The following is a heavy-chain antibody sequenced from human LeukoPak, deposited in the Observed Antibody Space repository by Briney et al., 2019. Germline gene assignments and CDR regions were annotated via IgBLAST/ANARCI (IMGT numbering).Heavy chain of an antibody. D-gene: IGHD4-23*01. CDR2: INHSGST. J-gene: IGHJ4*02. CDR3: ARGATVVDIDY. V-gene: IGHV4-34*01. Sequence: SETLSLTCAVYGGSFSGYYWGWIRQPPGKGLEWIGEINHSGSTNYNPSLKSRVTISVDTSKNQFSLKLSSVTAADTAVYYCARGATVVDIDYWGQGTLVTVSS. CDR1: GGSFSGYY.